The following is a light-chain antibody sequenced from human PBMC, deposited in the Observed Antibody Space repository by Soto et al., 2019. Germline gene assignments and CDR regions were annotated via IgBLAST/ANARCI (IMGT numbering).Light chain of an antibody. Sequence: EIVLTQSPGTLSLSPVERATLSCRASQSVSSSYLAWYQQKPGQAPRLLISGASRRATGIPDRFSGSGSGTEFTLTISSLQSEDFAVYYCQQYNNWPTFGQGTKVDIK. CDR2: GAS. CDR3: QQYNNWPT. V-gene: IGKV3-20*01. J-gene: IGKJ1*01. CDR1: QSVSSSY.